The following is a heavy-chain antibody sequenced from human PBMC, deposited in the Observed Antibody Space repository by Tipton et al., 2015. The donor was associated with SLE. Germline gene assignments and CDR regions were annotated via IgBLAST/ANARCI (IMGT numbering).Heavy chain of an antibody. D-gene: IGHD6-13*01. CDR3: ARVVYSFSDAFDI. J-gene: IGHJ3*02. CDR2: IYYSGVT. V-gene: IGHV4-59*01. Sequence: TLSLTCTVSGGSIRSYYWSWIRQPPGKGLEWIGYIYYSGVTNYNPSLKSRVNISVDASKNQFSLRLTSLTAADTAVYYCARVVYSFSDAFDIWGQGTLVTVSS. CDR1: GGSIRSYY.